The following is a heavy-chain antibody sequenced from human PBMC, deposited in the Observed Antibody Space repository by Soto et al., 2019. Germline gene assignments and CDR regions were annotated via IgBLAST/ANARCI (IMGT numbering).Heavy chain of an antibody. CDR2: ISYDGSSQ. J-gene: IGHJ4*02. V-gene: IGHV3-30-3*01. CDR1: GFTFDTTA. CDR3: TRGLLTDYFYY. Sequence: GGSLRRSCAASGFTFDTTAMHWVRQAPGKGLEWVAVISYDGSSQFYAGSVKGRFTVSRDNSKNTLYLQVNNLRNDDTAVYYCTRGLLTDYFYYWGQGA.